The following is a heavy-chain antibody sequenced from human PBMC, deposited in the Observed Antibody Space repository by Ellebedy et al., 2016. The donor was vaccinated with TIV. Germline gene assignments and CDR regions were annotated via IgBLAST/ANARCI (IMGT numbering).Heavy chain of an antibody. J-gene: IGHJ5*02. CDR1: GGTFSSYA. CDR3: ARELFHRPTGTTQGPDP. CDR2: IIPIFGTA. D-gene: IGHD1-1*01. V-gene: IGHV1-69*13. Sequence: SVKVSCXASGGTFSSYAISWVRQAPGQGLEWMGGIIPIFGTANYAQKFQGRVTITADESTSTAYMELSSLRSEDTAVYYCARELFHRPTGTTQGPDPWGQGTLVTVSS.